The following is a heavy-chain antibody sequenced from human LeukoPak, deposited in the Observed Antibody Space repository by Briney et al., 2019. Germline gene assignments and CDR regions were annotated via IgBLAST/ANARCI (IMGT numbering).Heavy chain of an antibody. CDR1: GYTFTDYY. J-gene: IGHJ4*02. D-gene: IGHD4-17*01. V-gene: IGHV1-2*02. Sequence: GASVNVSCKASGYTFTDYYMHWVRQAPGQGLEWMGWINPNRGGANYARKFQGRVTITRDTSISTVFLEVSRLRSDDTAVYYCARGLGTVTTLNYYVADWGQGTLVTVSS. CDR2: INPNRGGA. CDR3: ARGLGTVTTLNYYVAD.